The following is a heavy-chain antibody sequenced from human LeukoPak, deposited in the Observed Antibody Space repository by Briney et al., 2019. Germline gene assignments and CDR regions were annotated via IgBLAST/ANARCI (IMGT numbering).Heavy chain of an antibody. D-gene: IGHD6-19*01. V-gene: IGHV1-18*01. Sequence: ASVTVSCTASGYTFTTYGISWVRQAPGQGLEWMGWISAYNGNTNYAQKLQGRVTMTTDTSTSTAYMELRSLRSDDTAVYYCARDYSSGWPNFDYWGQGTLVTVSS. CDR1: GYTFTTYG. CDR2: ISAYNGNT. CDR3: ARDYSSGWPNFDY. J-gene: IGHJ4*02.